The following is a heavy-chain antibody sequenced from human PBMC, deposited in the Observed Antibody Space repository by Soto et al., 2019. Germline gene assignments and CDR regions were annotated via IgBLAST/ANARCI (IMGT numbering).Heavy chain of an antibody. Sequence: ASVKVSCKASGGTFSSYAISWVRQAPGQGLEWMGGIIPIFGTANYAQKFQGRVTITADESTSTTYMELSSLRSEDTAVYYCARDGDTDTVQYHYYYGMDVWGQGTTVTVSS. CDR3: ARDGDTDTVQYHYYYGMDV. CDR1: GGTFSSYA. J-gene: IGHJ6*02. D-gene: IGHD5-18*01. V-gene: IGHV1-69*13. CDR2: IIPIFGTA.